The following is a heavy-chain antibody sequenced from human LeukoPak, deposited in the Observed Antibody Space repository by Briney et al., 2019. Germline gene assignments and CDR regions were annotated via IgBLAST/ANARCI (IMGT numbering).Heavy chain of an antibody. Sequence: TGGSLRLSCAASGFTFSSYSMNWVRQAPGKGLEWVSYISSSSSTIYYADSVKGRFTISRDNAKNSLYLQMNSLRAEDTAVYYCARVQLRGGWYVGSRFPLDYWGQGTLVTVSS. D-gene: IGHD6-19*01. V-gene: IGHV3-48*01. CDR1: GFTFSSYS. J-gene: IGHJ4*02. CDR2: ISSSSSTI. CDR3: ARVQLRGGWYVGSRFPLDY.